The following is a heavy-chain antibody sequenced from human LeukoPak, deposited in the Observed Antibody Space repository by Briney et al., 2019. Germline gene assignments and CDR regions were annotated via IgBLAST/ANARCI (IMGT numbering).Heavy chain of an antibody. CDR3: ARARGSSSRTTMNNWFDP. D-gene: IGHD6-13*01. J-gene: IGHJ5*02. V-gene: IGHV1-69*04. Sequence: GASVKVSCRASGYTFTDYYMHWVQQAPGQGLEWMGRIIPNLGIANYAQKFQGRVTITADKSTSTAYMELSSLRSEDTAVYYCARARGSSSRTTMNNWFDPWGQGTLVTVSS. CDR2: IIPNLGIA. CDR1: GYTFTDYY.